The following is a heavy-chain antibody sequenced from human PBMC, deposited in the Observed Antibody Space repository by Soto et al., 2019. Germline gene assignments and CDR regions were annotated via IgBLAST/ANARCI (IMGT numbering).Heavy chain of an antibody. CDR2: ISSSSSYT. CDR3: ARGDECKPVPHLG. V-gene: IGHV3-11*05. Sequence: QVQLVESGGGLVKPGGSLRLSCAASGFTFSDYYVSWIRQAPGKGLEWVSYISSSSSYTNYADSVKGRFTISRDNAKNSLYLQMNSLRAEDTAVYYCARGDECKPVPHLGWGQATLVTVSS. J-gene: IGHJ4*02. CDR1: GFTFSDYY. D-gene: IGHD3-16*01.